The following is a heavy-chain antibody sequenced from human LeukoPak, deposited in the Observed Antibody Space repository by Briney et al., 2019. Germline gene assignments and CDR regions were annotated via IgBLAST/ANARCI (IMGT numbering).Heavy chain of an antibody. Sequence: PGGSLRLSCAASGFTFSSYAMSWVRQAPGKGLEWVSAISGSGGSTYYADSVKGRFTISRDNSKNTLYLQMNSLRAEDTAVYYRAKARAITMIVVVITRGNPTRNYFDYWGQGTLVTVSS. CDR1: GFTFSSYA. V-gene: IGHV3-23*01. D-gene: IGHD3-22*01. CDR2: ISGSGGST. J-gene: IGHJ4*02. CDR3: AKARAITMIVVVITRGNPTRNYFDY.